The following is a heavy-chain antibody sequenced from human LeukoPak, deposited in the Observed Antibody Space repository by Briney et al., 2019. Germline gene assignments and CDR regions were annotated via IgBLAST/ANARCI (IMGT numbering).Heavy chain of an antibody. D-gene: IGHD3-16*02. CDR2: IRYDGSNK. Sequence: GGSLRLSCAASGFTFSSYGMHWVRQAPGKGLEWVAFIRYDGSNKYYADSVKGRFTISRDNSKNTLYLQMNSLRAEDTAVYYCAKATGELSFYYYYYYMDVWGKGTTVTVSS. V-gene: IGHV3-30*02. J-gene: IGHJ6*03. CDR3: AKATGELSFYYYYYYMDV. CDR1: GFTFSSYG.